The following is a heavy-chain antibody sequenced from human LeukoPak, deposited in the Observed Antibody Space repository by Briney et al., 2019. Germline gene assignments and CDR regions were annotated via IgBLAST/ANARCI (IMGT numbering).Heavy chain of an antibody. J-gene: IGHJ5*02. CDR2: IYTSGST. CDR3: ASTNYGDYVYDWFDP. V-gene: IGHV4-61*02. CDR1: GGSISSGRYY. D-gene: IGHD4-17*01. Sequence: PSQTLSLTCTVSGGSISSGRYYWSWIRQPAGKGLEWMGRIYTSGSTNYNPSLRSRVTMSVDTSKNHSSLKLSSVTAADTAVYYCASTNYGDYVYDWFDPWGQGTLVTVSS.